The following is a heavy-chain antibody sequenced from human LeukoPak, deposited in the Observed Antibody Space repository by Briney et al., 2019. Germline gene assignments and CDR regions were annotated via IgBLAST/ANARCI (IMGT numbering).Heavy chain of an antibody. J-gene: IGHJ4*02. CDR2: ISSSSSYI. CDR1: GFTFSSYS. V-gene: IGHV3-21*01. CDR3: ARGRYSYGPMGGFDY. Sequence: PGGSLRLSCAASGFTFSSYSMNWVRQALGKGLEWVSSISSSSSYIYYADSVKGRFTISRDNAKNSLYLQMNSLSAEDTAVYYCARGRYSYGPMGGFDYWGQGTLVTVSS. D-gene: IGHD5-18*01.